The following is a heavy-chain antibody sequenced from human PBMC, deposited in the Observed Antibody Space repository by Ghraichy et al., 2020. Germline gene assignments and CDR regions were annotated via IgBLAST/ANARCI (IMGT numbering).Heavy chain of an antibody. Sequence: GGSLRLSCAASGFTFSSYSMNWVRQAPGKGLEWVSSSSSSSSYIYYADSVKGRFTISRDNAKNSLYLQMNSLRAEDTAVYYCAREGDYYDSSGSRSYFDYWGQGTLVTVSS. D-gene: IGHD3-22*01. CDR1: GFTFSSYS. CDR3: AREGDYYDSSGSRSYFDY. V-gene: IGHV3-21*01. J-gene: IGHJ4*02. CDR2: SSSSSSYI.